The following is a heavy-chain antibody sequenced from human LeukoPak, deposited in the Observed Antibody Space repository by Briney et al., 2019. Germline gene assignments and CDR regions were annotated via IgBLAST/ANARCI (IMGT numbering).Heavy chain of an antibody. D-gene: IGHD1-7*01. J-gene: IGHJ6*03. Sequence: PSETLSLTCAVYGGPFSNYYWSWIRQSPGKGLEWIGEINDSGTINYNPSLMSRVTVSVDKSKNQFSLKLSSATAADTAVYYCARRWNYGRNYYIDVWGKGATVSVS. CDR1: GGPFSNYY. V-gene: IGHV4-34*01. CDR3: ARRWNYGRNYYIDV. CDR2: INDSGTI.